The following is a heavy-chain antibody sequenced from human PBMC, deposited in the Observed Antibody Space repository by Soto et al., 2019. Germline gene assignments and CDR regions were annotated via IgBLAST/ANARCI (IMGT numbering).Heavy chain of an antibody. CDR3: ARDRGYSGYDFVRSYFDY. CDR2: ISAYNGNT. Sequence: AASVKVSCKASGYTFTSYGISWVRQAPGQGLEWMGWISAYNGNTNYAQKLQGRVTMTTDTSTSTAYMELRSLRSDDTAVYYCARDRGYSGYDFVRSYFDYWGQGTLVTVSS. V-gene: IGHV1-18*01. CDR1: GYTFTSYG. J-gene: IGHJ4*02. D-gene: IGHD5-12*01.